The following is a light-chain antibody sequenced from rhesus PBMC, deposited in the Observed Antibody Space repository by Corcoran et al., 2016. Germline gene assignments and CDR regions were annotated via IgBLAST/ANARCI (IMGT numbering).Light chain of an antibody. CDR3: HQYSSSPLT. Sequence: DIQMTQSPSSLSASVGDTVTITCRASQSISSWLAWYQQKPGKAPKPLVYKSSTLQSGVPSRFSGSGSGTDFTLTIGSLQSEDFETYYWHQYSSSPLTFGGGTKVEIK. J-gene: IGKJ4*01. CDR1: QSISSW. V-gene: IGKV1-22*01. CDR2: KSS.